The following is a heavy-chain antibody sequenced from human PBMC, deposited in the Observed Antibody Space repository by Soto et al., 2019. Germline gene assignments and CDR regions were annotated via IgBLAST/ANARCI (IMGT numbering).Heavy chain of an antibody. V-gene: IGHV3-30-3*01. CDR2: ISYDGSNK. D-gene: IGHD2-2*01. Sequence: PGGSLRLSCAASGFTFSSYAMHWVRQAPGKGLEWVAVISYDGSNKYYADSVKGRFTISRDNSKNTLYLQMNSLRAEDTAVYYCARDLQLLRDYYGMDVWGQGTTVTVSS. J-gene: IGHJ6*02. CDR1: GFTFSSYA. CDR3: ARDLQLLRDYYGMDV.